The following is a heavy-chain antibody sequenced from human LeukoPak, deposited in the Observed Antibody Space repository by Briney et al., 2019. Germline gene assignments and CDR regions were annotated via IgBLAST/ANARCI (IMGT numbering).Heavy chain of an antibody. J-gene: IGHJ6*02. Sequence: SETLSLTCTVSGDSMTNYYWNWIRQPPGKGLEWIGFIYNSGGTSYNPSLRSRITISIDTSKNQFSLKLYSVTAADAAVYYCARTLESSSWWGHYYYYYGMDVWGQGTTVTVSS. CDR2: IYNSGGT. CDR3: ARTLESSSWWGHYYYYYGMDV. CDR1: GDSMTNYY. V-gene: IGHV4-59*01. D-gene: IGHD6-13*01.